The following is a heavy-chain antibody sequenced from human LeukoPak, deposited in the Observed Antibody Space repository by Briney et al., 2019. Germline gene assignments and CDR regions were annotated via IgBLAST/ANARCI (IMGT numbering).Heavy chain of an antibody. V-gene: IGHV4-34*01. CDR3: ARGRGRRYCSSTSCYPYYYYYYYMDV. CDR1: GGSFSGYY. CDR2: INHSGST. Sequence: SETLCLTCAVYGGSFSGYYWSWVRQPPGKGLEWIGEINHSGSTNYNPSLKSRVTISVDTSKKQFSLKLSSVTAADTAVYYCARGRGRRYCSSTSCYPYYYYYYYMDVWGKGTTVTVSS. J-gene: IGHJ6*03. D-gene: IGHD2-2*01.